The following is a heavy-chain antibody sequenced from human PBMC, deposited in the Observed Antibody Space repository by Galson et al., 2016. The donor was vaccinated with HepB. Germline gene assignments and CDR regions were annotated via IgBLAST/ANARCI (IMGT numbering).Heavy chain of an antibody. D-gene: IGHD3-10*01. Sequence: SLRLSCAASGFIFSTYAMTWVRQVPGKGLEWVSGISGSGGSIHYADSAKGRFTTSRDNSKNMVYLQMNSLRAEDTAVYYCANVGWFGEFSGMDWGQGTLVTVSS. V-gene: IGHV3-23*01. CDR2: ISGSGGSI. CDR3: ANVGWFGEFSGMD. J-gene: IGHJ4*02. CDR1: GFIFSTYA.